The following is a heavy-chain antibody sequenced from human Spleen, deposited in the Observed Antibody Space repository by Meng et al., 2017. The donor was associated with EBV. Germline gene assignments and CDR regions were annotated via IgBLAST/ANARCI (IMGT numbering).Heavy chain of an antibody. D-gene: IGHD5-12*01. CDR3: ARDMGVATIPDDF. CDR1: GYTLTDYY. V-gene: IGHV1-2*06. Sequence: QVQLVQSGAEVKEPGAPVKVSCKASGYTLTDYYMHWVRQAPGQGLEWMGQINPNNGDTNYALKFQGRVTMTRDTSVSTAYMALSRLTSDDTAVYYCARDMGVATIPDDFWGQGTLGTVAS. J-gene: IGHJ4*02. CDR2: INPNNGDT.